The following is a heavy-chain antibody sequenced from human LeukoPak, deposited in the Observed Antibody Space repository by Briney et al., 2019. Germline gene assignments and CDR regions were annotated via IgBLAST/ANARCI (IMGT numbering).Heavy chain of an antibody. D-gene: IGHD6-13*01. Sequence: SETLSLTCTVSGGSISSYYWSWIRQPPGKGLEWIGYIYYSGSTNYNPSLKSRVTISVYTSKNQFSLKLSSVTAADTAVYYCARDRGSSSFDAFDIWGQGTMVTVSS. J-gene: IGHJ3*02. CDR3: ARDRGSSSFDAFDI. CDR1: GGSISSYY. CDR2: IYYSGST. V-gene: IGHV4-59*01.